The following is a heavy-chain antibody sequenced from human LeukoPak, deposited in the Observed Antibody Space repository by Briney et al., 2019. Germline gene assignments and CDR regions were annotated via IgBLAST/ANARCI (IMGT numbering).Heavy chain of an antibody. D-gene: IGHD3-10*01. J-gene: IGHJ1*01. V-gene: IGHV5-51*01. CDR1: GYSFTNYW. CDR2: IYPGDSDT. Sequence: GESLKISCKASGYSFTNYWIGWVRQMPGKGLEWMGIIYPGDSDTRYSPSFQGQVTFSADKSISTAYLQWSSLKVSDTAMYYCARTYYYGSGSYPHYFQHWGQGTLVTVSS. CDR3: ARTYYYGSGSYPHYFQH.